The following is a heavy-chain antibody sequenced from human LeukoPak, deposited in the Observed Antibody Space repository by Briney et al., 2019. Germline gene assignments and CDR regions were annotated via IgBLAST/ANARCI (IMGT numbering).Heavy chain of an antibody. CDR1: GYTFTGYY. CDR2: INPNSGGT. V-gene: IGHV1-2*02. D-gene: IGHD5-12*01. J-gene: IGHJ3*02. CDR3: ARVGDSGYDSLDAFDI. Sequence: GASVKVSCKASGYTFTGYYMHWVRQAPGQGLEWLGWINPNSGGTNYAQKFQGRVTMTRDTSISTAYMELSRLRSDDTAVYYCARVGDSGYDSLDAFDIWGQGTMVTVSS.